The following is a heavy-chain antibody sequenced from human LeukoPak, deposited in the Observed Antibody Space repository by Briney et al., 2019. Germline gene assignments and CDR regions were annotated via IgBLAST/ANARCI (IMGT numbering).Heavy chain of an antibody. J-gene: IGHJ4*02. CDR2: IYTSGST. D-gene: IGHD5-12*01. CDR1: GGSISSGSYY. CDR3: ARDSYSGYDRLLN. Sequence: SQTLSLTCTVSGGSISSGSYYWSWIRQPAGKGLEWIGRIYTSGSTNYNPSLKSRVTISVDTSKNQFSLKLNSVTAADTAVYYCARDSYSGYDRLLNWGQGTLVTVSS. V-gene: IGHV4-61*02.